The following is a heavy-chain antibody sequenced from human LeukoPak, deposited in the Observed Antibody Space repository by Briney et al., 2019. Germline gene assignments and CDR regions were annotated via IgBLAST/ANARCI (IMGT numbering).Heavy chain of an antibody. CDR2: IHHSGST. Sequence: SETLSLTCSVSGYSISSGFYWDWIRQPPGKGLEWIGRIHHSGSTNYNPSLKSRVTISLDTSKNQFSLKLSSVTAADTAVYYCARAYGGNSQYFQHWGQGTLVTVSS. D-gene: IGHD4-23*01. CDR3: ARAYGGNSQYFQH. V-gene: IGHV4-38-2*02. J-gene: IGHJ1*01. CDR1: GYSISSGFY.